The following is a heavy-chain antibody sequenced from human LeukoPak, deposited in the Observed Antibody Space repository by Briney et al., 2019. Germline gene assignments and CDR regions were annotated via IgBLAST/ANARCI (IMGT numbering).Heavy chain of an antibody. D-gene: IGHD6-6*01. CDR3: ARGPPYSSSSMDI. Sequence: ASVKVSCKASGYTFTSYDINWVRQATGPGLEWMGWMNPNSGNTGYAQKFQGRVTITKNTSISTAYMELSSLRSEDTAVYYCARGPPYSSSSMDIWGQGTMVTVSS. J-gene: IGHJ3*02. CDR1: GYTFTSYD. V-gene: IGHV1-8*03. CDR2: MNPNSGNT.